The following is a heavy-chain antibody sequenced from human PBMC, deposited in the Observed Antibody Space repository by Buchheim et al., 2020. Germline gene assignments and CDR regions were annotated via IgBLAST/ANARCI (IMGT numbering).Heavy chain of an antibody. CDR2: IYHSGST. CDR1: GGSFSGYY. CDR3: ARDYYDSSGYKKYNWFDP. D-gene: IGHD3-22*01. J-gene: IGHJ5*02. V-gene: IGHV4-34*01. Sequence: QVQLQQWGAGLLKPSETLSLTCAVYGGSFSGYYWSWIRQPPGKGLEWIGEIYHSGSTNYNPSLKSRVTISVDKSKNQFSLKLSSVTAADTAVYYCARDYYDSSGYKKYNWFDPWGQGTL.